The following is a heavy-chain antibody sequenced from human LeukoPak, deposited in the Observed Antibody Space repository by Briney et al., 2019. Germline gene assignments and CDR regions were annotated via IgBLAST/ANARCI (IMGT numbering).Heavy chain of an antibody. D-gene: IGHD3-3*01. CDR1: GFTFSNYW. CDR2: IKQGGSEI. CDR3: ARPIRVLADAFDI. Sequence: PGGSLRLSCAASGFTFSNYWLTWVRQAPGKGLEWVASIKQGGSEIQYVDSVKGRFTTSRDNGKNSLFLQMDSLRAEDTAVYYCARPIRVLADAFDIWGQGTLVTVSS. J-gene: IGHJ3*02. V-gene: IGHV3-7*01.